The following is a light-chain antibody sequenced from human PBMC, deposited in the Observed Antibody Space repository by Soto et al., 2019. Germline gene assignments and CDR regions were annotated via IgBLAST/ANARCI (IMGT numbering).Light chain of an antibody. CDR1: QSVRSN. Sequence: DIVMTQSPATLSVSPGERATLSCRASQSVRSNLAWYQQEPGQAPRLLIYGASTRATGIPARFSGSRSGPEFTLTINSLQSEDFAIYYCQPYNNWPLTFGGGTKVDIK. J-gene: IGKJ4*01. CDR3: QPYNNWPLT. CDR2: GAS. V-gene: IGKV3-15*01.